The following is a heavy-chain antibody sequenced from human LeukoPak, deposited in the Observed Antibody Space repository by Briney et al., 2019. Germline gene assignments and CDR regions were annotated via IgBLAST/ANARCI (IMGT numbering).Heavy chain of an antibody. J-gene: IGHJ4*02. CDR1: GYTFTNYA. CDR2: INAGNGDT. Sequence: ASVKVSCKASGYTFTNYAMHWVRRAPGQRLEWMGWINAGNGDTKYSQKFQGRVTIASDTSASTAYMELSSLRSEDTAVYYCARDRGGTGDFDYWGQGTWSPSPQ. CDR3: ARDRGGTGDFDY. V-gene: IGHV1-3*01. D-gene: IGHD1-1*01.